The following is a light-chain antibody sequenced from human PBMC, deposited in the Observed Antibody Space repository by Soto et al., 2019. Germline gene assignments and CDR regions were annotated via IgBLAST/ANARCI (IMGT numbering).Light chain of an antibody. CDR1: SSNIGSNY. V-gene: IGLV1-47*01. J-gene: IGLJ1*01. Sequence: QSALTQPPSASGTPGQRVTISCSGSSSNIGSNYVYWYQQLPGTAPKLLIYRNNQRPSGVPGRFSGSKSGTSASLAISGLRSEDEADYYCAAWDDSLSGSYVFGTGTKVTVL. CDR3: AAWDDSLSGSYV. CDR2: RNN.